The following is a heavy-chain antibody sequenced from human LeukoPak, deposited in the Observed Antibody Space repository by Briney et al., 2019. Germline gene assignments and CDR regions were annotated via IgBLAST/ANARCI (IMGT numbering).Heavy chain of an antibody. CDR3: ARELGQLGSVWFGP. D-gene: IGHD6-6*01. Sequence: GGSLRLSCAASGFTFSSYSMNWVRQAPGKGLEWVASISSSSSYMYYANSVKGRFTISRDNAKNSLYLQMNSLRAEDTAVYYCARELGQLGSVWFGPWGQGTLVTVSS. V-gene: IGHV3-21*01. J-gene: IGHJ5*02. CDR2: ISSSSSYM. CDR1: GFTFSSYS.